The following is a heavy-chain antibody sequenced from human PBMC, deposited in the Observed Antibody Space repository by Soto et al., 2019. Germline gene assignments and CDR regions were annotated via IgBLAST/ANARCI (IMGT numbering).Heavy chain of an antibody. CDR2: INAGNGNT. V-gene: IGHV1-3*01. D-gene: IGHD6-19*01. Sequence: QVQLVQSGAEVKKPGASVKVSCKASGYTFTSDAIHWVRQAPGQRLEWMGWINAGNGNTKYSQKFQDRVTITRDTSASTAYMELSSLRSEDTAVYYCARDLGGWPDYRGQGTLVTVSS. CDR3: ARDLGGWPDY. CDR1: GYTFTSDA. J-gene: IGHJ4*02.